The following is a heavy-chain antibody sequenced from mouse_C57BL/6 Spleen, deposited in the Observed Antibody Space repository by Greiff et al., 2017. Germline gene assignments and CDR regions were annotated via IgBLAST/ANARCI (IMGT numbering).Heavy chain of an antibody. CDR2: ISSGGDYI. CDR3: TREGGHGAMDY. Sequence: EVKLVESGEGLVKPGGSLKLSCAASGFTFSSYAMSWVRQTPEKRLEWVAYISSGGDYIYYADTVKGRFTISRDNARNTLYLQMSSLKSEDTAMYYCTREGGHGAMDYWGQGTSVTVSS. J-gene: IGHJ4*01. CDR1: GFTFSSYA. V-gene: IGHV5-9-1*02.